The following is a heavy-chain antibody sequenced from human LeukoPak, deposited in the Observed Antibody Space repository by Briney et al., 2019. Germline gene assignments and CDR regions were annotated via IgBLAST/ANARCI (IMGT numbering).Heavy chain of an antibody. CDR2: FDPGDGAM. CDR1: GYNLTELS. CDR3: AAGGLYDLLPY. J-gene: IGHJ4*02. V-gene: IGHV1-24*01. D-gene: IGHD3-9*01. Sequence: ASVKVSCKVSGYNLTELSMHWVRQAPGKGLEWMGGFDPGDGAMVYAQRFQGRVTMTEDTSTDTVYMELSSLKSEDTAVYYCAAGGLYDLLPYWGQGTLVTVSS.